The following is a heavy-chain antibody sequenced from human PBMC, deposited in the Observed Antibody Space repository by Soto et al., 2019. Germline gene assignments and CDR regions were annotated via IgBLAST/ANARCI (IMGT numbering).Heavy chain of an antibody. J-gene: IGHJ6*02. CDR1: GGTFSTYA. D-gene: IGHD1-7*01. CDR3: ARDRELLDNGMDV. V-gene: IGHV1-69*06. Sequence: QVQLVQSVAEVKKTGSSVKISCKASGGTFSTYALSWLRQARGQGSEWIGCIIPTLVPPNYAPRFQGRATITVDKSRSTVFMELFSLTSEDTAGYFFARDRELLDNGMDVWGQGTTVTVAS. CDR2: IIPTLVPP.